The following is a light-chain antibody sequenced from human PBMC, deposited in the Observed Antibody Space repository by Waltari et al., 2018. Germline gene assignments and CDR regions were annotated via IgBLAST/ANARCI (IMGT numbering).Light chain of an antibody. Sequence: EIVLTQSPGTLSLSPGERATLSCRASQSIIKYLAWYQKKPGQAPRLRIYHTSIRAAGSPDRCSGRGSGTDFSLFISRLEPEDFAVYYCQHYVSLPATFGQGTKVEIK. CDR3: QHYVSLPAT. CDR2: HTS. J-gene: IGKJ1*01. CDR1: QSIIKY. V-gene: IGKV3-20*01.